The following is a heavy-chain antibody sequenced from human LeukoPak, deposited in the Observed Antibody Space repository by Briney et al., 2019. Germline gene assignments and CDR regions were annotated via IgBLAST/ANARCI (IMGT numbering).Heavy chain of an antibody. D-gene: IGHD3-22*01. CDR1: GGTFSSYA. Sequence: SVKVSFKASGGTFSSYAISWVRQAPGQGLEWMGGIIPIFGTANYAQKFQGRVTITADESTSTAYMELSSLRSEDTAVYYCARDKGSYDSSGYYYDWGQGTLVTVSS. J-gene: IGHJ4*02. CDR3: ARDKGSYDSSGYYYD. V-gene: IGHV1-69*13. CDR2: IIPIFGTA.